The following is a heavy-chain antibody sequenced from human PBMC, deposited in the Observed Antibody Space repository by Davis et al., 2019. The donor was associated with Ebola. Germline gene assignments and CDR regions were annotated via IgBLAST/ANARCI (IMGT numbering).Heavy chain of an antibody. CDR3: AAMDFWIGYYPRY. CDR1: GYSISTDHY. CDR2: IYYSGST. Sequence: PSETLSLTCDVSGYSISTDHYWAWIRQPPGKGLEWIGSIYYSGSTYYNPSLKIRLTISTDKSKNQFSPNLSSVTAADTAVYFCAAMDFWIGYYPRYWGPGTLVIVSS. V-gene: IGHV4-38-2*01. J-gene: IGHJ4*02. D-gene: IGHD3-3*01.